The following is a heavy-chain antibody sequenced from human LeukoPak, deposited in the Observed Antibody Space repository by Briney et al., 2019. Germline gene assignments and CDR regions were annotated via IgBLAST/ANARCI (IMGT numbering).Heavy chain of an antibody. D-gene: IGHD4-11*01. Sequence: PSETLSLTCTVSGGSISSYYWSWIRQPPGKGLEWIGYIYYSGSTNYNPSLKSRVTISVDTSKNQFSLKLSSVTAADTAVYYRARQIYSNYQLSWFDPWGQGTLVTVSS. CDR2: IYYSGST. CDR3: ARQIYSNYQLSWFDP. J-gene: IGHJ5*02. CDR1: GGSISSYY. V-gene: IGHV4-59*08.